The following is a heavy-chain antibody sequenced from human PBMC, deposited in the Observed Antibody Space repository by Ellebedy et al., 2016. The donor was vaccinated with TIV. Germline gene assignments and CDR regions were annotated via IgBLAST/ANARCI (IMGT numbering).Heavy chain of an antibody. CDR3: ARGYSGYDFDY. D-gene: IGHD5-12*01. CDR2: INPNSGGT. Sequence: AASVKVSCKASGYTFTGYYMHWVRQAPGQGLEWMGWINPNSGGTNYAQKSQGWVTMTRDTSISTAYMELSRLRSDDTAVYYCARGYSGYDFDYWGQGTLVTVSS. CDR1: GYTFTGYY. J-gene: IGHJ4*02. V-gene: IGHV1-2*04.